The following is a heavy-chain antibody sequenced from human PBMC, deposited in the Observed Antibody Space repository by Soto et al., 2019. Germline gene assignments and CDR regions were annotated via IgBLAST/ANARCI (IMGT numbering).Heavy chain of an antibody. Sequence: GGSLRLSCAASGLTVSNAYMAWVRQAPGMGLEWVSVIYDNGTTYYADSVKGRFTISRDTSTNTLSLQMDSLRAEDTAVYYCARDRSLYSSSWYPSAYYYYYGMDVWGQGTTVTVSS. CDR1: GLTVSNAY. J-gene: IGHJ6*02. CDR3: ARDRSLYSSSWYPSAYYYYYGMDV. D-gene: IGHD6-13*01. V-gene: IGHV3-66*03. CDR2: IYDNGTT.